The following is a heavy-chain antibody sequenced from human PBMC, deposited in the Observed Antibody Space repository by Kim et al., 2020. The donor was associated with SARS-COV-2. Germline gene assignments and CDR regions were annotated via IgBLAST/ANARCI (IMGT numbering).Heavy chain of an antibody. Sequence: SETLSLTCAVYGGSFSGYYWSWIRQPPGKGLEWIGEINHSGSTNYNPSLKSRVTISVDTSKNQFSLKLSSVTAADTAVYYCARGSRWLQFGRQQYFDYWGQGTLVTVSS. CDR2: INHSGST. V-gene: IGHV4-34*01. D-gene: IGHD5-12*01. CDR3: ARGSRWLQFGRQQYFDY. CDR1: GGSFSGYY. J-gene: IGHJ4*02.